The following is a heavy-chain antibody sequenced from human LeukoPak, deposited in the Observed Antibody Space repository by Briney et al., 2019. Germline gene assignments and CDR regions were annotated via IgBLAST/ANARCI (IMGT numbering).Heavy chain of an antibody. D-gene: IGHD2-8*01. Sequence: PSQTLSLTCTVPGGSISSGGYYWSWIRQHPGKGLEWIGYIYYSGSTYYNPSLKSRVTISVDTSKNQFSLKLSSVTAADTAVYYCARGHRQDCSNGVCYGSTLFDYWGQGTLVTVSS. CDR1: GGSISSGGYY. CDR2: IYYSGST. V-gene: IGHV4-31*03. J-gene: IGHJ4*02. CDR3: ARGHRQDCSNGVCYGSTLFDY.